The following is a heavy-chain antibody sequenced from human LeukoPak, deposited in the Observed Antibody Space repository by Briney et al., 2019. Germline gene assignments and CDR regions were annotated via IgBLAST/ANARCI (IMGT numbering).Heavy chain of an antibody. J-gene: IGHJ4*02. V-gene: IGHV3-7*01. Sequence: GGSLRLSCVASGFTFSNYWMSWVRQAPGEGLEWVANINQDGSEKHYVDSVKGRFTISRDNAKNSLYLQMNSLRAEDTAVYYCARRLSYFDDWGQGTLVTVSS. CDR1: GFTFSNYW. CDR3: ARRLSYFDD. CDR2: INQDGSEK.